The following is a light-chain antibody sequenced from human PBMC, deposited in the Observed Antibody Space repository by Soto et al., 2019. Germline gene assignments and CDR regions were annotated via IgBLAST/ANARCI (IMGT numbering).Light chain of an antibody. CDR3: EACDYRLNAYVV. V-gene: IGLV1-44*01. J-gene: IGLJ2*01. Sequence: QSVLTQPPSASGTPGQRVTISCSGRSSNIGSNTVNCYQQLPGTAPKLLIYSNNQRPSGVPDRFSGSKSGTSASLAISGLQSEDEADNYCEACDYRLNAYVVFGGGTKLTVL. CDR2: SNN. CDR1: SSNIGSNT.